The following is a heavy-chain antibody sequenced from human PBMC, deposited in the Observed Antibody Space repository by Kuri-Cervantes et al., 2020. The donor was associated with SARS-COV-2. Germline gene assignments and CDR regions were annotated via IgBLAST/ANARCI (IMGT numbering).Heavy chain of an antibody. CDR2: TNKGNT. J-gene: IGHJ6*02. D-gene: IGHD3-22*01. CDR3: VRDDSHTYYAGGGSGNYYGMDV. V-gene: IGHV1-18*01. CDR1: GYTFTSYG. Sequence: ASVKVSCKASGYTFTSYGISWVRQAPGQGLQWMGWTNKGNTKYAQKFQGRVTITADESTSTVHMELSSLTSEDTAVYYCVRDDSHTYYAGGGSGNYYGMDVWGQGTTVTVSS.